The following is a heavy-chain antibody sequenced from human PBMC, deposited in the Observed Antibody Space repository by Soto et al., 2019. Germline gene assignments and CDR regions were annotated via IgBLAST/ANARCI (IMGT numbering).Heavy chain of an antibody. CDR3: AKEGPITTWYFDY. V-gene: IGHV3-30*18. J-gene: IGHJ4*02. Sequence: QVQLVESGGGVVQPGRSLRLSCAASGFTFSSYGMHWVRQAPGKGLEWVTVISYDGNVAYYADSVKGRFTISRDNSKNTLYLHMNSLRTEDTAMYYCAKEGPITTWYFDYWGQGTLVTVSS. CDR1: GFTFSSYG. CDR2: ISYDGNVA.